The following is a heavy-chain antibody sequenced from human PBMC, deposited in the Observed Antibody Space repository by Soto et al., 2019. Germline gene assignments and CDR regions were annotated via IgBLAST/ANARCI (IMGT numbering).Heavy chain of an antibody. V-gene: IGHV3-33*01. Sequence: PGGSLRLSCAASGFTFSSYGMHWVRRAPGKGLEWVAVIWYDGRNTYYADSVKGRFTISRDNSKNTLYLQMNSLRAEDTAVYYCARTAYYYDSSGYYFDCWGQGTLVTVSS. CDR3: ARTAYYYDSSGYYFDC. J-gene: IGHJ4*02. CDR1: GFTFSSYG. CDR2: IWYDGRNT. D-gene: IGHD3-22*01.